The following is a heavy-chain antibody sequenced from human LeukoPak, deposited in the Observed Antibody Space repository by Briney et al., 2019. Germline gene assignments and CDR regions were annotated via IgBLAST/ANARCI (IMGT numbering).Heavy chain of an antibody. CDR3: ARGVGWHYYDSSGRYYFDY. D-gene: IGHD3-22*01. CDR1: GGSFSGYY. Sequence: SETLSLTCAVYGGSFSGYYWSWIRQPPGKGLEWIGEINHSGSTNYNPSLESRVAISVDTSKNQFSLKLSSVTAADTAVYYCARGVGWHYYDSSGRYYFDYWGQGTLVTVSS. J-gene: IGHJ4*02. CDR2: INHSGST. V-gene: IGHV4-34*01.